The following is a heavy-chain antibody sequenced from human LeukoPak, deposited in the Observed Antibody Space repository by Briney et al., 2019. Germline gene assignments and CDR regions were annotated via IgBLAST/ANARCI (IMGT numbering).Heavy chain of an antibody. V-gene: IGHV4-59*08. J-gene: IGHJ4*02. Sequence: SETLSLTCTVSGGSISDYYWSWIRQPPGKGLEWIGYISNSGSTNYNASLKSRVTVSVDTSMNQLSLRLTSVTAADTAVYYCARHDYGSGSYLDHWGQGTLVTVS. CDR1: GGSISDYY. CDR2: ISNSGST. D-gene: IGHD3-10*01. CDR3: ARHDYGSGSYLDH.